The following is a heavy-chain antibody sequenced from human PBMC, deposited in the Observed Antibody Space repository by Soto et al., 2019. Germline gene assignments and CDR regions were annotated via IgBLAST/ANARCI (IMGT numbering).Heavy chain of an antibody. D-gene: IGHD2-8*01. CDR3: ARGHSTDCSNGVCSFFYNHEMDV. Sequence: ASVKVSCKASGYSLSGYYLHWVRQAPGQGPEWMGWINPNSGGTKYVQKFQGRVTMTRDTSISTVYLELSRLRSDDTAVYFCARGHSTDCSNGVCSFFYNHEMDVWGQGTTVTVSS. CDR2: INPNSGGT. CDR1: GYSLSGYY. J-gene: IGHJ6*02. V-gene: IGHV1-2*02.